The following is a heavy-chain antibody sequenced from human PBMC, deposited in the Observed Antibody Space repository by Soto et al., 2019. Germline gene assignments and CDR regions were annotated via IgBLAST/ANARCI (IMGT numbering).Heavy chain of an antibody. CDR3: ARLRIYCSGGTCYYYFDY. CDR1: GGSISSSSCY. Sequence: QLHLQESGPGLVKSSETLSLTCTVSGGSISSSSCYWGSIRLPPGKGLEWIGNIYYNGNTYYNPSRKSGVTISVDTSKSQFSLKLSSVTAADTAVYYCARLRIYCSGGTCYYYFDYWGQGTLVTVSS. D-gene: IGHD2-15*01. CDR2: IYYNGNT. J-gene: IGHJ4*02. V-gene: IGHV4-39*01.